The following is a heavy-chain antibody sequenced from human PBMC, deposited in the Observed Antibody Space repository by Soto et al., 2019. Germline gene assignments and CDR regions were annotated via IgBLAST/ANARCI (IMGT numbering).Heavy chain of an antibody. J-gene: IGHJ6*02. Sequence: QVQLVESGGGVVQPGRSLRLSCAASGFTFSSYGMHWVRQAPGKGLEWVAVISYDGSNKYYADSVKGRFTISRDNSKNTLYLQMNSLRAEDTAVYYCAKDWVRAAPRDYYGMDVWGQGTTVTVSS. CDR1: GFTFSSYG. V-gene: IGHV3-30*18. CDR3: AKDWVRAAPRDYYGMDV. D-gene: IGHD3-10*01. CDR2: ISYDGSNK.